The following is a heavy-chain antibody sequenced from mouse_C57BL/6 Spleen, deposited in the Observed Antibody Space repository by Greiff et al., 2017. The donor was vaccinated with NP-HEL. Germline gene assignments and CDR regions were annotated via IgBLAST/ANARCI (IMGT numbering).Heavy chain of an antibody. D-gene: IGHD1-1*01. Sequence: QVQLQQPGAELVMPGASVKLSCKASGYTFTSYWMHWVKQRPGQGLEWIGEIDPSDSYTTYNQKFTGKSTLTVDKSSSTAYMQLSSLTSEDSAVYYCARGPVVATRYFEVWGTGTTVTVSS. V-gene: IGHV1-69*01. CDR3: ARGPVVATRYFEV. CDR1: GYTFTSYW. CDR2: IDPSDSYT. J-gene: IGHJ1*03.